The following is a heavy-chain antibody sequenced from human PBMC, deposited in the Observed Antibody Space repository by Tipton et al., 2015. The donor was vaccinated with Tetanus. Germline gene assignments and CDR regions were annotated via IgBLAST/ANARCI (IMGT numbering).Heavy chain of an antibody. CDR2: IYPGDSDA. D-gene: IGHD3-10*01. J-gene: IGHJ5*02. Sequence: QLVQSGAEAKKPGESLKISCRGSGYSFSSYWIAWVRQVPGKGLEWMGIIYPGDSDATYSPSFRGQVTISADKSISTAYLEWSSLKASDTAIYFCARLPKHYSASGSTWGQGTLVTVSS. CDR1: GYSFSSYW. CDR3: ARLPKHYSASGST. V-gene: IGHV5-51*01.